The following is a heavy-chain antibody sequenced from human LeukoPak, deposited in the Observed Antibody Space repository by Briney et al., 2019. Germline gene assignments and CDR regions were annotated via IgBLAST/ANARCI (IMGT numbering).Heavy chain of an antibody. V-gene: IGHV3-66*01. J-gene: IGHJ1*01. Sequence: GGSLRLSCVASGFAVGSNYMSWVRQPPGKGLEWVSIIYSGGSRYYADSVKGRFTISRDISQNTLFLEMNSLRVVDTAVYYCARVPVLGTRENFQRWGQGTLVTVSS. CDR1: GFAVGSNY. CDR2: IYSGGSR. D-gene: IGHD4-23*01. CDR3: ARVPVLGTRENFQR.